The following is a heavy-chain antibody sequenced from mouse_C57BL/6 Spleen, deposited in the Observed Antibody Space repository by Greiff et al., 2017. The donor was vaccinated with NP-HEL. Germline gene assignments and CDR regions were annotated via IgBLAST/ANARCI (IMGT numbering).Heavy chain of an antibody. CDR2: ISYDGSN. D-gene: IGHD2-5*01. V-gene: IGHV3-6*01. CDR3: ARRYSNSYAMDY. Sequence: EVQLQESGPGLVKPSQSLSLTCSVTGYSITSGYYWNWIRQFPGNKLEWMGYISYDGSNNYNPSLKNRISITRDTSKNQFFLKLNSVTTEDTATYYCARRYSNSYAMDYWGQGTSVTVSS. J-gene: IGHJ4*01. CDR1: GYSITSGYY.